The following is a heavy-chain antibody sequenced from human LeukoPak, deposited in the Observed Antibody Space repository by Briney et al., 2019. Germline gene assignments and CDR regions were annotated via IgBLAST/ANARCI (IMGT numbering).Heavy chain of an antibody. D-gene: IGHD4/OR15-4a*01. V-gene: IGHV4-59*02. Sequence: SETLSLTCTVSGGSVGSYFWSWIRQPPGKGLEWIGYIYNSGITNYNPSLKSRVTMSVDTSKNHFSLMLRSVTAADTAVYYCARDHLPAGAPGYYMDVWGKGTTVTVSS. CDR2: IYNSGIT. J-gene: IGHJ6*03. CDR3: ARDHLPAGAPGYYMDV. CDR1: GGSVGSYF.